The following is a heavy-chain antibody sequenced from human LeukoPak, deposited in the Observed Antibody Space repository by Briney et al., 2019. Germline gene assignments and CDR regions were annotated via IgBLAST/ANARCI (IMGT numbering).Heavy chain of an antibody. CDR1: GFTFSSHW. CDR3: AGRPTGYSSGYIH. CDR2: IKEDGGVE. J-gene: IGHJ4*02. D-gene: IGHD5-18*01. V-gene: IGHV3-7*03. Sequence: GGSLRLSCTASGFTFSSHWMTWVRQPPGKGLEWVANIKEDGGVEYYVDSVKGRFTISRDNTKNALYLQMNNLRADDTAVYYCAGRPTGYSSGYIHWGQGTLVTVSS.